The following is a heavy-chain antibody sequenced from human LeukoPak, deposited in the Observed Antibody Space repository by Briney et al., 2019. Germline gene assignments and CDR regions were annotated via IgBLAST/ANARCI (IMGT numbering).Heavy chain of an antibody. D-gene: IGHD6-13*01. CDR1: GGTFSSYA. V-gene: IGHV1-69*05. J-gene: IGHJ4*02. Sequence: GASVKVSCKASGGTFSSYAISWVRQAPGQGLEWMRGIIPIFGTANYAQKFQGRVTITTDESTSTAYMELSSLRSEDTAVYYCASRVSPGDSSSWPFDYWGQGTLVTVSS. CDR2: IIPIFGTA. CDR3: ASRVSPGDSSSWPFDY.